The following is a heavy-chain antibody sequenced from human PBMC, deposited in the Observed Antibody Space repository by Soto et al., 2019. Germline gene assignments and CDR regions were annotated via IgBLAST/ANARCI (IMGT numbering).Heavy chain of an antibody. V-gene: IGHV3-48*03. D-gene: IGHD1-7*01. CDR3: ARVGGTGTGWFDP. CDR1: GFTFSSYE. Sequence: GGSLRLSCAASGFTFSSYEMNWVRQAPGKGLEWVSYISSSGSTIYYADSVKGRFTISRDNAKNSLYLQMDSLRAEDTAVYYCARVGGTGTGWFDPWGQGALVTVSS. J-gene: IGHJ5*02. CDR2: ISSSGSTI.